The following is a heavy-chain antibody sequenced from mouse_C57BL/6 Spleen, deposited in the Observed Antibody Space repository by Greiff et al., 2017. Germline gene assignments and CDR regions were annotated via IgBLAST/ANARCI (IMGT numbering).Heavy chain of an antibody. J-gene: IGHJ3*01. CDR3: ASRGPYSNYGAWFAY. CDR1: GYTFTDYY. CDR2: INPNNGGT. Sequence: EVQLQQSGPELVKPGASVKISCKASGYTFTDYYMNWVKQSHGKSLEWIGDINPNNGGTSYNQKFKGKATLTVDKSSSTAYMELRSLTSEDSAVYYCASRGPYSNYGAWFAYWGQGTLVTVSA. D-gene: IGHD2-5*01. V-gene: IGHV1-26*01.